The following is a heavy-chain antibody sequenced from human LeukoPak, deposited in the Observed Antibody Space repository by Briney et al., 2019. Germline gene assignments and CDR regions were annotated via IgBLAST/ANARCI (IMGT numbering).Heavy chain of an antibody. CDR2: IKEDGSET. CDR1: GFAFSTYA. Sequence: GGSLRLSCAASGFAFSTYAMSWVRQAPGKGLEWVANIKEDGSETLYVGSVKGRFTISRDNAKNSLYLQMNSLRAEDTAVYYCARAYGDYWGQGTLVTVSS. V-gene: IGHV3-7*05. D-gene: IGHD4-17*01. CDR3: ARAYGDY. J-gene: IGHJ4*02.